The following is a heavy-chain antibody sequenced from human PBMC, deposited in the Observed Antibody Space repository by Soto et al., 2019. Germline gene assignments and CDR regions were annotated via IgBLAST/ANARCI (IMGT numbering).Heavy chain of an antibody. CDR3: VKDAFSGLSSAEFNGDY. J-gene: IGHJ4*02. D-gene: IGHD3-3*02. CDR2: ISWNSGRV. V-gene: IGHV3-9*01. Sequence: EMQLAESGGGLVQPGRSLRLSCAASGFIFDDYAMHWVRQSPGKGLEWVSGISWNSGRVGYAASVKGRFTISRDNAKNSLFLQMNSLRGEDTACYHCVKDAFSGLSSAEFNGDYWGQGTLVTVSS. CDR1: GFIFDDYA.